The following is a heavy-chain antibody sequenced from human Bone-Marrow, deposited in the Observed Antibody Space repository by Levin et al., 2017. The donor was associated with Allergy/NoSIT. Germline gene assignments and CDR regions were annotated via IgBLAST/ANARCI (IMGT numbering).Heavy chain of an antibody. CDR1: GYSFAAYW. CDR2: VYPGDSDT. CDR3: ARKAMGRNYNWFDP. V-gene: IGHV5-51*01. Sequence: PGGSLRLSCKGSGYSFAAYWIGWVRQVPGRGLEWMGIVYPGDSDTTYSPSFQGQVTISVDKSISTAYLQWSSLKASDTAMYYCARKAMGRNYNWFDPWGQGTLVTVSS. J-gene: IGHJ5*02. D-gene: IGHD1-14*01.